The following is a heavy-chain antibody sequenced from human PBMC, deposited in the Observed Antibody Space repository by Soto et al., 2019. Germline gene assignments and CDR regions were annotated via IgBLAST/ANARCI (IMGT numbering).Heavy chain of an antibody. CDR3: ARDGDRCTSTRCSPWPDTHFDL. CDR1: GYTFTNYG. CDR2: ISPYNGNT. J-gene: IGHJ2*01. Sequence: QVPLVQSGDEVKKPGASVKVSCKASGYTFTNYGISWVRQAPGQGLEWMGWISPYNGNTKYPQKLQGRVTMTTDTSTRTSYMELRSLRSDDTAVYFCARDGDRCTSTRCSPWPDTHFDLWGRGTLVTVSS. V-gene: IGHV1-18*01. D-gene: IGHD2-2*01.